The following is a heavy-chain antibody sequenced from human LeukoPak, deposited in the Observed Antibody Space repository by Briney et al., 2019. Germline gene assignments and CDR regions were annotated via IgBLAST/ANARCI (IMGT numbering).Heavy chain of an antibody. J-gene: IGHJ6*02. CDR1: GYTFTAYY. V-gene: IGHV1-2*02. D-gene: IGHD4-17*01. CDR3: ARSYGDYAPEGYYYYGMDV. Sequence: ASLKVSCKASGYTFTAYYIHWVRRAPGQGLEWRGWINPNSGGTNYAQKFQGRVTMTRDTSISTAYMELSRLRSDDTAVYYCARSYGDYAPEGYYYYGMDVWGQGTTVTVSS. CDR2: INPNSGGT.